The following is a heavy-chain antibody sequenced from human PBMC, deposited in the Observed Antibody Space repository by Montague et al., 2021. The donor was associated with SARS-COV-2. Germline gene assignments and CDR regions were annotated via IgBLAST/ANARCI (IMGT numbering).Heavy chain of an antibody. CDR2: LSGSGGST. CDR1: GFTFSSYA. CDR3: AKDRIVVVVAALFDP. Sequence: SLRLSCAASGFTFSSYAISWVRQAPGKGLEWVSALSGSGGSTYYADSVKGRFTISRDNSKNTLYLQMNSLRAEDTAVYYCAKDRIVVVVAALFDPWGQGTLVTVSS. D-gene: IGHD2-15*01. J-gene: IGHJ5*02. V-gene: IGHV3-23*01.